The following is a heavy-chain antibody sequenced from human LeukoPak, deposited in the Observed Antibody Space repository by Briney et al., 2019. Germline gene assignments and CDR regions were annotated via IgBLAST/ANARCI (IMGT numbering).Heavy chain of an antibody. D-gene: IGHD6-13*01. CDR3: ARHGGSWTFDY. CDR2: IDYSGST. Sequence: SETLYLTCAISGGSIGSYSWTWIRQPPGKGLEWIGYIDYSGSTNYNPSFKSRVTMSVDTSKNQFSLKLSSVTAADTAVYFCARHGGSWTFDYWGQGTLVTVSS. V-gene: IGHV4-59*08. CDR1: GGSIGSYS. J-gene: IGHJ4*02.